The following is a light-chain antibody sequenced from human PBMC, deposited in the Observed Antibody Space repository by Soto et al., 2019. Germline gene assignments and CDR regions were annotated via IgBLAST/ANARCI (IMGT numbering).Light chain of an antibody. V-gene: IGLV2-11*01. Sequence: QSALTQPRSVSGSPGQSVTISCTGTSSDVGAYNYVSWYQQHPAKAPNLMIYDVSKRPSGVPDRFSGSKSGNTASLTISGLQAEDEGDSYCCSYTNSAYVFGTGTKVTVL. J-gene: IGLJ1*01. CDR1: SSDVGAYNY. CDR3: CSYTNSAYV. CDR2: DVS.